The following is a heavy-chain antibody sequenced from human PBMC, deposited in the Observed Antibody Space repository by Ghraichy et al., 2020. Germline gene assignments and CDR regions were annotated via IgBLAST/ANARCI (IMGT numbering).Heavy chain of an antibody. D-gene: IGHD3-22*01. J-gene: IGHJ4*02. CDR2: ISGSGGST. CDR1: GFTFSSYA. Sequence: GESLNISCAASGFTFSSYAMSWVRQAPGKGLEWVSAISGSGGSTYYADSVKGRFTISRDNSKNTLYLQMNSLRAEDTAVYYCAKGYDTSRFDYWGQGTLVTVSS. V-gene: IGHV3-23*01. CDR3: AKGYDTSRFDY.